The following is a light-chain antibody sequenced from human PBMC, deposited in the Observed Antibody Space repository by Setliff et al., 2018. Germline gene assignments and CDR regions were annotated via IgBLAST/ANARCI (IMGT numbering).Light chain of an antibody. V-gene: IGLV1-51*01. CDR3: GTWDSSLSAGL. J-gene: IGLJ2*01. CDR2: DND. Sequence: SVLTQPPSVSAAPGQKVTISCSGSNSNIGNNYVSWYQQVPGTAPKLLIYDNDKRPSGIPDRFSGSTSGTSATLGITGVQTGDEADYYCGTWDSSLSAGLFGGGTKVTVL. CDR1: NSNIGNNY.